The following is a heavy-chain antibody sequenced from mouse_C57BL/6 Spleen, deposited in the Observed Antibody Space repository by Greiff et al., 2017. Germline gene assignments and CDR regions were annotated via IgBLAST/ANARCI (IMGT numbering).Heavy chain of an antibody. Sequence: VQLQQSGTELVKPGASVKLSCKASGYTFTSYWMHWVKQRPGQGLEWIGNINPSNGGTNYNEKFKSKATLTVDKSSSTAYMQLSSLTSEDSAVYYCARSRFITTVVEGFAYWGQGTLVTVSA. CDR2: INPSNGGT. V-gene: IGHV1-53*01. CDR3: ARSRFITTVVEGFAY. D-gene: IGHD1-1*01. J-gene: IGHJ3*01. CDR1: GYTFTSYW.